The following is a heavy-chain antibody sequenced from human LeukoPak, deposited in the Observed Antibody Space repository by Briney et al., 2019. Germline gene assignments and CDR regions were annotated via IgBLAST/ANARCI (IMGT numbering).Heavy chain of an antibody. CDR2: INPNSGGT. D-gene: IGHD3-22*01. V-gene: IGHV1-2*02. J-gene: IGHJ4*02. CDR3: ARSVVSSGYGLDY. CDR1: GYTFTGYY. Sequence: ASVKVSCKASGYTFTGYYMHWLRQAPGQGLEWMGWINPNSGGTNYAQKFQGRVTMTRDTSISTAYMELSRLRSDDTAVYYCARSVVSSGYGLDYWGQGTLVTVSS.